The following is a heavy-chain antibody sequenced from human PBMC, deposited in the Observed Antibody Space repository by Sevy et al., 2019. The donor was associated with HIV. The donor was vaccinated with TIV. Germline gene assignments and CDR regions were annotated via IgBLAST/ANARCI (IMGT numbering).Heavy chain of an antibody. CDR2: ISSRGSTI. CDR3: ARVRYTYGSYYFDY. V-gene: IGHV3-11*01. CDR1: EFTFSDYY. Sequence: GSLRLSCAASEFTFSDYYISWIRQAPGKGLEWVTYISSRGSTIYYADSVKGRFTISRDNAKNYLYLQMNSLRAEDTAVYYCARVRYTYGSYYFDYWGQGTLVTVSS. D-gene: IGHD5-18*01. J-gene: IGHJ4*02.